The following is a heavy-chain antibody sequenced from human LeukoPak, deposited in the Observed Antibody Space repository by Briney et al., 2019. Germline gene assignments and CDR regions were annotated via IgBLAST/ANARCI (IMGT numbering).Heavy chain of an antibody. CDR3: AKDKVNGYSYGYYFDY. Sequence: PGGSLRLSCAASGFTFSSYAMSWVRQAPGKGLEWVSAISGSGGSTYYADSVKGRFTISRDNSKNTLYLQMNSLRAEDTAVCYCAKDKVNGYSYGYYFDYWGQGTLVTVSS. V-gene: IGHV3-23*01. D-gene: IGHD5-18*01. J-gene: IGHJ4*02. CDR2: ISGSGGST. CDR1: GFTFSSYA.